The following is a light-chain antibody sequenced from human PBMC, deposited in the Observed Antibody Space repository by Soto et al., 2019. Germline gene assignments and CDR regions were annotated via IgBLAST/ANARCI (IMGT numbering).Light chain of an antibody. J-gene: IGLJ3*02. CDR3: QSYDGDHWL. V-gene: IGLV6-57*02. Sequence: NFMLTQPHSVSESPGKTVTISCTGSSGSIARNYVQWYQQRPGSAPTTVIYEYDQRPSGVPDRFSGSIDSSSNSASLTISGLKTEDEADYYCQSYDGDHWLFGGGTKVTVL. CDR1: SGSIARNY. CDR2: EYD.